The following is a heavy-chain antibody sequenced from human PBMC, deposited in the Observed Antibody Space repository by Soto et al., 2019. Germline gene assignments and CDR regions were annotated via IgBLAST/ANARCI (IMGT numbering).Heavy chain of an antibody. V-gene: IGHV1-18*01. D-gene: IGHD2-2*01. CDR2: ISAYNDNT. J-gene: IGHJ4*02. Sequence: GASVKVSCKASGYTFTSYGINWVRQAPGQGLEWMGWISAYNDNTNYAQNLQGRVTMTTDTSTNTVYMELRSLRSDDTAVYYFARYCSSTSGYYSHAPYFDYWGQGTLVTVSS. CDR1: GYTFTSYG. CDR3: ARYCSSTSGYYSHAPYFDY.